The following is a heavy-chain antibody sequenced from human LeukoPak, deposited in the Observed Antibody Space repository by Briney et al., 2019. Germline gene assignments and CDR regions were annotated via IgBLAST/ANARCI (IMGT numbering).Heavy chain of an antibody. V-gene: IGHV4-31*03. D-gene: IGHD4-23*01. Sequence: SQTLSLTCSVSGGSISSGYYWSWFRQYPGKGLDWIGYIYFSGSFYYNLSLKSRLTISVDTSKSQFSLELRSVTAADTAVYYCARDGANYGGASWGPGPLVTVSS. J-gene: IGHJ5*02. CDR3: ARDGANYGGAS. CDR1: GGSISSGYY. CDR2: IYFSGSF.